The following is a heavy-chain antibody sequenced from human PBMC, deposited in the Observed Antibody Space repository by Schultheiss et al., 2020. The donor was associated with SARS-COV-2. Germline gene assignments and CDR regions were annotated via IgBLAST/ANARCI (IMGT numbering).Heavy chain of an antibody. D-gene: IGHD7-27*01. J-gene: IGHJ4*02. V-gene: IGHV3-72*01. CDR3: TTDPSLLGMVYYFDY. CDR1: GFTFSDHY. CDR2: TRNKANSYTT. Sequence: GGSLRLSCAASGFTFSDHYMDWVRQAPGKGLEWVGRTRNKANSYTTEYAASVKGRFTVSRDDSKNTLYLQMNSLKTEDTAVYYCTTDPSLLGMVYYFDYWGQGTLVTVSS.